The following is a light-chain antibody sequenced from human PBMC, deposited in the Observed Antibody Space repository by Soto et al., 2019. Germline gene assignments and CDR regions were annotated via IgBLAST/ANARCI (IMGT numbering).Light chain of an antibody. Sequence: QSVLTQPASVSGSPGQSITISCTGTSSDVGGYKHVSWYQHHPGKAPKLMIYEVSNRPSGVSNRFSGSKSGYTASLTISGLQAEDEADYFCNSQRSSGTRVFGTGTKLTVL. CDR2: EVS. V-gene: IGLV2-14*01. J-gene: IGLJ1*01. CDR3: NSQRSSGTRV. CDR1: SSDVGGYKH.